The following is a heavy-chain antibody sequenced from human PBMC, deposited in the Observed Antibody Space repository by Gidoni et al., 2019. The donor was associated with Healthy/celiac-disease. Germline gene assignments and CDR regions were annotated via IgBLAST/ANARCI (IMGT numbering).Heavy chain of an antibody. Sequence: EVQLVESGGGLVQPGRSLRLSCAASGFTFDDYAMHWVRQAPGKGLEWVSGISWNSGSIGYADSVKGRFTISRDNAKNSLYLQMNSLRAEDTALYYCASKRGYWGQGTLVTVSS. CDR2: ISWNSGSI. CDR1: GFTFDDYA. CDR3: ASKRGY. J-gene: IGHJ4*02. V-gene: IGHV3-9*01.